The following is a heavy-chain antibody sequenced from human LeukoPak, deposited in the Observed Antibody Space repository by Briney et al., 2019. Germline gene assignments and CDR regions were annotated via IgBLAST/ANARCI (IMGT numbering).Heavy chain of an antibody. D-gene: IGHD5-18*01. CDR2: IYTSGSA. J-gene: IGHJ6*02. Sequence: PSDTLSLTCTVSGGSISSYCWSWMRQPAGKGLEWIGRIYTSGSANYNPSLKSRVTMSVDTSKNQFSLKLSSVTAADTAVYYCARDFVLEDTAMGPGDYYYYGMDVWGQGTTVTVSS. CDR1: GGSISSYC. V-gene: IGHV4-4*07. CDR3: ARDFVLEDTAMGPGDYYYYGMDV.